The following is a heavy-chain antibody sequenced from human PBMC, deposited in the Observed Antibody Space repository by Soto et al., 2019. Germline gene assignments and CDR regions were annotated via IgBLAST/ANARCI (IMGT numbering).Heavy chain of an antibody. V-gene: IGHV3-74*01. J-gene: IGHJ6*02. Sequence: GGSLRLSCAASGFTFSSYWMHWVRQAPGKGLVWVSRINSDGSSTSYADSVKGRFTISRDNAKNTLYLQMNSLRAEDTAVYYRARGYYYYGMDVWGQGTTVTVSS. CDR2: INSDGSST. CDR1: GFTFSSYW. CDR3: ARGYYYYGMDV.